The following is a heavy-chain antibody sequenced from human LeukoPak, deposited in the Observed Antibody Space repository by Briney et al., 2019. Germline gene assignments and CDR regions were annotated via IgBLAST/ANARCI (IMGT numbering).Heavy chain of an antibody. CDR2: MNSDGSST. J-gene: IGHJ6*02. V-gene: IGHV3-74*01. CDR3: ARGFYDSTGYHYYYYYGMDV. D-gene: IGHD3-22*01. Sequence: GGSLRLSCAASGFTFSSYWMHWVRQAPGKGLVWVSRMNSDGSSTSYADSVKGRFTISRDNAKNTLYLQMNSLRAEDTAVYYCARGFYDSTGYHYYYYYGMDVWGQGTTVTVSS. CDR1: GFTFSSYW.